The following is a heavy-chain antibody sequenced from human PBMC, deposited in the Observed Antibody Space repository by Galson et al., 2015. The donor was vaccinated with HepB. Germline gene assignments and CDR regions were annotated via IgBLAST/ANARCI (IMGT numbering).Heavy chain of an antibody. CDR1: GFTFNSYA. CDR2: ISSSGSNT. CDR3: AKVSIRVSAIASAGTSFAY. Sequence: SLRLSCAASGFTFNSYAMSWVRQAPGKGLEWVSSISSSGSNTYYADSVKGRFTISRDNSKNSLYLQMNSLRAEDTAVYYCAKVSIRVSAIASAGTSFAYCVQGTLVTASS. V-gene: IGHV3-23*01. J-gene: IGHJ4*02. D-gene: IGHD6-13*01.